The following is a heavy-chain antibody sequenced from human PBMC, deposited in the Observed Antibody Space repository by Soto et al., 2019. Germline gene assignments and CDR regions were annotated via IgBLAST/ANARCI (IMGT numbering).Heavy chain of an antibody. V-gene: IGHV3-74*01. Sequence: EVQLEESGGGLVQPGGSLRLSCAASGITFSNYWMDWVRQAPGKGLVWVSRIHSDGITTYYGDSVKGRFTISRDNAKSTVYLQMNSLGAEDTATYHCTLHKFDSSGYVSDYWGQGTLVTVSS. CDR2: IHSDGITT. J-gene: IGHJ4*02. CDR3: TLHKFDSSGYVSDY. CDR1: GITFSNYW. D-gene: IGHD3-22*01.